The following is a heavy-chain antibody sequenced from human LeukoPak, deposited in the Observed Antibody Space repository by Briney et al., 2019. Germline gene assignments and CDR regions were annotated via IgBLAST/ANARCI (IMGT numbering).Heavy chain of an antibody. CDR2: IKQDGSEK. Sequence: PAGSLRLSCAASGFTFSSYWMSWVRQAPGKGLEWVANIKQDGSEKYYVDFVKGRFTISRDNAKNSLYLQMNSLRPEDTAVYYCARDSRMAPKIPGGYWGQGTLVTVSS. V-gene: IGHV3-7*01. CDR3: ARDSRMAPKIPGGY. CDR1: GFTFSSYW. D-gene: IGHD5-24*01. J-gene: IGHJ4*02.